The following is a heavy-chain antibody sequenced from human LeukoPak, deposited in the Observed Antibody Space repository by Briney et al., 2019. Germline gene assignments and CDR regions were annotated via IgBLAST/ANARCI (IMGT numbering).Heavy chain of an antibody. CDR1: GFTFSNSV. D-gene: IGHD1-26*01. CDR2: FSGSDENT. Sequence: QTGGSLRLSCAASGFTFSNSVVSWVRQAPGKGLEWVSSFSGSDENTHHADSVKGRFTISRDNSKNTLYLQMNSLRVEDTATYYCVREDLGIEYWGQGTLVTVSP. V-gene: IGHV3-23*01. J-gene: IGHJ4*02. CDR3: VREDLGIEY.